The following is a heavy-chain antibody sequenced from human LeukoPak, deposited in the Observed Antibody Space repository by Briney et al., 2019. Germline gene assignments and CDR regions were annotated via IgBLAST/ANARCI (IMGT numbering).Heavy chain of an antibody. Sequence: GGSLRLSCAASGFTFSSHAMHWVRQAPGKGLEWVSVIYSGGSTYYADSVKGRFTISRDNSKNTLYLQMNSLRAEDTAVYYCAREAGMSYAFDIWGQGTMVTVSS. CDR3: AREAGMSYAFDI. J-gene: IGHJ3*02. V-gene: IGHV3-53*01. CDR1: GFTFSSHA. CDR2: IYSGGST.